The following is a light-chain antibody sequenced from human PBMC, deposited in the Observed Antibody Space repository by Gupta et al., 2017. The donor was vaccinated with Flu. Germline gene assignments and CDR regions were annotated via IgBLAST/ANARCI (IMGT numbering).Light chain of an antibody. V-gene: IGLV2-14*01. J-gene: IGLJ3*02. Sequence: QSALTQPASVSGSPGQSITISCTGTSSDIGSYNSASWDQQHPGVAPKLILYEVTNRPSGVSNRFSASKSGSTASLTISGRQAEDEADYYCISYTGSGTVFGGGTTLTVL. CDR1: SSDIGSYNS. CDR2: EVT. CDR3: ISYTGSGTV.